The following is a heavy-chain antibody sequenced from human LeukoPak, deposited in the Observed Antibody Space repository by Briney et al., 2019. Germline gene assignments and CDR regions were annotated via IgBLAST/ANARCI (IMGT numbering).Heavy chain of an antibody. CDR2: IRSKANSYAT. Sequence: GGSLRLSCAASGFTFSGSAMHWVRQASGKGLEWVGRIRSKANSYATAYAASVKGRFTISRDDSKNTAYLQMNSLKTEDTAVYYCTPTYYDILTGYYRAFDYWGQGTLVTVSS. J-gene: IGHJ4*02. D-gene: IGHD3-9*01. CDR1: GFTFSGSA. CDR3: TPTYYDILTGYYRAFDY. V-gene: IGHV3-73*01.